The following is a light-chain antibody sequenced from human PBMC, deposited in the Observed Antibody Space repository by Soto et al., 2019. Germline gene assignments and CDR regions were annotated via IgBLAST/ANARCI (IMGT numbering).Light chain of an antibody. CDR1: QSVSSN. V-gene: IGKV3-15*01. Sequence: EIVMTQSPATLSVSPGERGTLSCRASQSVSSNLAWYQQKPGQAPRLLIFGASTRATGIPARFSGSGSGTEFTLTISSLQSEDVAVYYCQQYNTWPPITFGPGTRLDIK. CDR3: QQYNTWPPIT. CDR2: GAS. J-gene: IGKJ5*01.